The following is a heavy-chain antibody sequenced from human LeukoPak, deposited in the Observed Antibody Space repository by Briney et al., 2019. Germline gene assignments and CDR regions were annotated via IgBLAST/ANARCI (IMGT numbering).Heavy chain of an antibody. D-gene: IGHD3-10*01. CDR3: ARDLGITMPLSDAFDI. V-gene: IGHV4-59*12. J-gene: IGHJ3*02. CDR1: GGSISSYY. CDR2: IYYSGST. Sequence: SSETLSLTCTVSGGSISSYYWSWIRQPPGKGLEWIGYIYYSGSTNYNPSLKSRVTISVDTSKNQFSLKLSSVTAADTAVYYCARDLGITMPLSDAFDIWGQGTMVTVSS.